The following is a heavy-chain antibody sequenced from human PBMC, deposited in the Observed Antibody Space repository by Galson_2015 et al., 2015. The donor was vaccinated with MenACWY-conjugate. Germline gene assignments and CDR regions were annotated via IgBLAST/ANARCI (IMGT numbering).Heavy chain of an antibody. CDR2: TYYRSKWCN. CDR3: AREPNYYASFDL. D-gene: IGHD3-22*01. Sequence: CAISGDSVSSNSAAWNWIRQFPSRGLEWLGRTYYRSKWCNDYAVSVRSRITINPDTSKNQFSLQLNSVTPEDTAVYYCAREPNYYASFDLWGRGTLVTVSS. V-gene: IGHV6-1*01. CDR1: GDSVSSNSAA. J-gene: IGHJ2*01.